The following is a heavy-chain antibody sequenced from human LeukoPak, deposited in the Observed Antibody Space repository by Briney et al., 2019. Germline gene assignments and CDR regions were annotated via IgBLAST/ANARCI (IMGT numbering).Heavy chain of an antibody. CDR3: ARETGDFDS. CDR1: GFTFSSFA. Sequence: GGSLRLSCAASGFTFSSFAMSWVRQAPGKGLEWVSVISGRGDSTYYADSVEGRFTISRDNSKSTVYLQMNSLRAEDTAVYYCARETGDFDSWGQGTLVIVSS. D-gene: IGHD7-27*01. CDR2: ISGRGDST. J-gene: IGHJ4*02. V-gene: IGHV3-23*01.